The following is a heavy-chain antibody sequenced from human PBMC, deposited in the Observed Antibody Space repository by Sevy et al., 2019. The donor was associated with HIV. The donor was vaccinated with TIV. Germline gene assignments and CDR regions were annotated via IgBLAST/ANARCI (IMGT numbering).Heavy chain of an antibody. V-gene: IGHV1-46*01. J-gene: IGHJ6*02. CDR3: ARDRDLSGSYLEYYYYAMDV. CDR2: IDPSGST. D-gene: IGHD1-26*01. CDR1: GYTFTTYY. Sequence: ASVKVSCKASGYTFTTYYIHWVRQAPGQGLEWMGLIDPSGSTRYAQKFQGRVSMTGDTSTTTLYMELSSLTSEDTAGYYCARDRDLSGSYLEYYYYAMDVWGQGTTVTVSS.